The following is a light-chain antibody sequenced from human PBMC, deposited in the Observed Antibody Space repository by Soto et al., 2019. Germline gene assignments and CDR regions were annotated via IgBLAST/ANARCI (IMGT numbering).Light chain of an antibody. J-gene: IGKJ1*01. V-gene: IGKV1-39*01. CDR1: QSISNH. CDR2: AAS. CDR3: QQSYSSPPT. Sequence: DIQITHSPFSLSSSVEDRVIITCRASQSISNHLNWYQQKPGKAPKLLIFAASSLQSGVPSRFSGSRSGPDFTLTISSLQPEDFATYYCQQSYSSPPTFGQGTKVDIK.